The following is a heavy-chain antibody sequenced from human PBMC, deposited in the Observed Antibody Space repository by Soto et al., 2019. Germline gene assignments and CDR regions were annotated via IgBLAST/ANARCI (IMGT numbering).Heavy chain of an antibody. V-gene: IGHV3-15*01. CDR2: IKSKTDGGTT. CDR1: GFTFSNAW. D-gene: IGHD3-3*01. Sequence: GGSLRLSCAASGFTFSNAWMSWVRQAPGKGLEWVGRIKSKTDGGTTDYAAPVKGRFTISRDDSKNTLYLQMNSLKTVDTAVYYCTTDLFDFTIFGVVISYYMDVWGKGTTVTVSS. CDR3: TTDLFDFTIFGVVISYYMDV. J-gene: IGHJ6*03.